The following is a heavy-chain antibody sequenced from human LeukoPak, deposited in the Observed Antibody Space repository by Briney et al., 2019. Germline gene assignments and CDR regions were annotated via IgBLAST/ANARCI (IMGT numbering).Heavy chain of an antibody. CDR3: ARVQLAVAVDY. D-gene: IGHD6-19*01. CDR2: INPNSGGT. Sequence: ASVKVSCKASGYTFTGYYMHWVRQAPGQGLEWVGWINPNSGGTNYAQKLQGRVTIPRDPTISTAYMELSRLRSDDTAVYYCARVQLAVAVDYWGQGTLVTVSS. J-gene: IGHJ4*02. CDR1: GYTFTGYY. V-gene: IGHV1-2*02.